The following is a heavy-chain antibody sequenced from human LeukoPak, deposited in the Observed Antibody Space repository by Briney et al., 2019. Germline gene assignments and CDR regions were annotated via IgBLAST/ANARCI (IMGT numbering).Heavy chain of an antibody. Sequence: GGSLRLSCAASGFTFSDHYMDWVRQAPGKGLEWVGRTRNKANSYTTEYAASVKGRFTISRDDSRNSVYLQMNSLKTEDTAVYYCARAGYYYDSSRPLDYWGQGTLVTVSS. CDR2: TRNKANSYTT. V-gene: IGHV3-72*01. J-gene: IGHJ4*02. D-gene: IGHD3-22*01. CDR3: ARAGYYYDSSRPLDY. CDR1: GFTFSDHY.